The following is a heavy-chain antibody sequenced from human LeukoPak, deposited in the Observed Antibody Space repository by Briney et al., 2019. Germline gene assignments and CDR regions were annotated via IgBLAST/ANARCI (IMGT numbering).Heavy chain of an antibody. CDR1: GFSFSDYW. J-gene: IGHJ4*02. Sequence: PGGSLRLSCAASGFSFSDYWMSWVRQAPGKGLEWVANIRRDGGEKHYVDSAKGRFTISRDNAKNSLYLQMNSLRAEDTAVYYCARDGYDSIWGQGTRVTVSS. D-gene: IGHD3-22*01. V-gene: IGHV3-7*01. CDR2: IRRDGGEK. CDR3: ARDGYDSI.